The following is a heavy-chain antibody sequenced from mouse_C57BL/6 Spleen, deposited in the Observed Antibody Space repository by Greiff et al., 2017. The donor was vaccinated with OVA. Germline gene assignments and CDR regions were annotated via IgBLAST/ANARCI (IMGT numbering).Heavy chain of an antibody. CDR3: ARNEYDDAGYFDY. CDR2: ISYDGSN. Sequence: DVKLQESGPGLVKPSQSLSLTCSVTGYSITSGYYWNWIRQFPGNKLEWMGYISYDGSNNYNPSLKNRISITRDTSKNQFFLKLNSVTTEDTATYYCARNEYDDAGYFDYWGQGTTLTVSS. CDR1: GYSITSGYY. D-gene: IGHD2-4*01. J-gene: IGHJ2*01. V-gene: IGHV3-6*01.